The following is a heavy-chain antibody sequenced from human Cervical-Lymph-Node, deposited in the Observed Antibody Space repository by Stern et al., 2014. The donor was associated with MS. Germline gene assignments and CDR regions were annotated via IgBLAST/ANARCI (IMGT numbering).Heavy chain of an antibody. Sequence: VQLEESGGGVVQPGRSLRLSCVASGFTFSSHGMHWVRQAPGKALEWLAVIWHDGSNKYYADSVKGRFTISRDNSKNTLFLQMNSLRAEDTAIYYCAKDGDKTAYGMDVWGQGTTVTVSS. D-gene: IGHD2-21*02. CDR3: AKDGDKTAYGMDV. J-gene: IGHJ6*02. CDR1: GFTFSSHG. V-gene: IGHV3-33*06. CDR2: IWHDGSNK.